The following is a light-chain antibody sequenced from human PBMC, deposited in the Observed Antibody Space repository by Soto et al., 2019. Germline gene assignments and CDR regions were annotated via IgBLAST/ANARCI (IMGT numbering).Light chain of an antibody. J-gene: IGKJ1*01. CDR2: AAS. CDR3: QQYYSYPLP. V-gene: IGKV1-8*01. Sequence: AIRMTQSPSSFSASTGDRVTITCRASQGISSYLAWYQQKPGKAPKLLIYAASTLQSGVPSRFSGSGSGTDFTLTISCLQSEDFATYYCQQYYSYPLPFGQGTK. CDR1: QGISSY.